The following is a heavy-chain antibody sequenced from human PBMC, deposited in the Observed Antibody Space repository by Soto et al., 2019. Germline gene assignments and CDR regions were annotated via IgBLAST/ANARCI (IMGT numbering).Heavy chain of an antibody. V-gene: IGHV4-34*01. CDR3: ARVQVVVVVAARPRWFDP. Sequence: QVQLQQWGAGLLKPSETLSLTCAVYGGSFSGYYWSWIRQPPGKGLEWIGEINHSGSTNYNPSLKSRVTISVDTSKNRFSLKLSSVTAADTAVYYCARVQVVVVVAARPRWFDPWGQGTLVTVSS. CDR2: INHSGST. CDR1: GGSFSGYY. J-gene: IGHJ5*02. D-gene: IGHD2-15*01.